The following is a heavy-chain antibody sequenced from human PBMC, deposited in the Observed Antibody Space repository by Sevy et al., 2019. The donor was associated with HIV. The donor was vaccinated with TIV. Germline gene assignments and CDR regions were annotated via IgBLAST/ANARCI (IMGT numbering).Heavy chain of an antibody. CDR2: IKPDGSDK. Sequence: GGYLRLSCAASGFSFSAYWMNWVRQAPGKGLERVANIKPDGSDKHYVDSAEGRFTISRDNAKNSLYLQMNSLRVEDTAVYYCAQETFGRFDSWGQGTLVTVSS. D-gene: IGHD1-26*01. CDR1: GFSFSAYW. CDR3: AQETFGRFDS. V-gene: IGHV3-7*01. J-gene: IGHJ4*02.